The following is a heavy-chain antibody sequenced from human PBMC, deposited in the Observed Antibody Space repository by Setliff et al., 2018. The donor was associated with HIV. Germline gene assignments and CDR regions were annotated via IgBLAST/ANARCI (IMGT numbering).Heavy chain of an antibody. CDR2: INQNGREK. D-gene: IGHD3-10*01. V-gene: IGHV3-7*01. CDR1: GGSISSTNW. Sequence: ETLSLTCAVSGGSISSTNWWSWVRQSPGKGLEWVANINQNGREKYYVDSVKGRFTISRDNVKNSLYLQMNSLRGEDTAVYYCARLRLYNSALDYWGQGTLVTVSS. CDR3: ARLRLYNSALDY. J-gene: IGHJ4*02.